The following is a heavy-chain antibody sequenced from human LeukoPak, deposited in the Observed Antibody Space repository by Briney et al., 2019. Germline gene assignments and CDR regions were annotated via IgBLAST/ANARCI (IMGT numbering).Heavy chain of an antibody. CDR2: INPNSGGT. CDR3: ARSGYSYGFDY. CDR1: GYTFTSYG. D-gene: IGHD5-18*01. J-gene: IGHJ4*02. V-gene: IGHV1-2*02. Sequence: ASVKVSCKASGYTFTSYGISWVRQAPGQGLEWMGWINPNSGGTNYAQKFQGRVTMTRDTSISTAYMELSRLRSDDTAVYYCARSGYSYGFDYWGQGTLVTVSS.